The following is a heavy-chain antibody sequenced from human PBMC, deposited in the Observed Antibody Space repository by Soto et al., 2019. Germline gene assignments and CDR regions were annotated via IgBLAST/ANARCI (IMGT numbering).Heavy chain of an antibody. Sequence: QVQLVQSGAEVKKPGASVKVSCKASGYTFSDYDISWVRQAPGQGLEWMGWSSTNNGNTDHAQKLQGRVTMTTDTSTTTAYMELRSLRSDDTAVYYCGRVTIAVAGWAFDYWGQGTLVTVSS. D-gene: IGHD6-19*01. CDR1: GYTFSDYD. CDR3: GRVTIAVAGWAFDY. J-gene: IGHJ4*02. CDR2: SSTNNGNT. V-gene: IGHV1-18*04.